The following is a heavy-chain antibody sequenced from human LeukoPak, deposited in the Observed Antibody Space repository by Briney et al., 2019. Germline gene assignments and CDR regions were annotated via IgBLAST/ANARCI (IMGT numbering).Heavy chain of an antibody. CDR3: ARVRNYDFWSGYSTYDAFDI. Sequence: ASVKVSCKASGYTFTSYGISWVRQAPGQGLGWMGWISAYNGNTNYAQKLQGRVTMTTDTSTSTAYMELRSLRSDDTAVYYCARVRNYDFWSGYSTYDAFDIWGQGTMVTVSS. D-gene: IGHD3-3*01. CDR2: ISAYNGNT. J-gene: IGHJ3*02. CDR1: GYTFTSYG. V-gene: IGHV1-18*01.